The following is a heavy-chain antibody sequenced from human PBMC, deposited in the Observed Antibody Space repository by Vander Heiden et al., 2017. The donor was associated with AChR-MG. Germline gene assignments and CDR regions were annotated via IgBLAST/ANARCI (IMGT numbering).Heavy chain of an antibody. CDR1: GFPFSSYS. V-gene: IGHV3-21*01. CDR3: ARDAADHPGYFDL. J-gene: IGHJ2*01. Sequence: EVQRVESGGGLVKPGGSLRLSCAASGFPFSSYSMNWVRQAPGKGLEWVSSISSSSSYIYYADSVKGRFTISRDNAKNSLYLQMNSLRAEDTAVYYCARDAADHPGYFDLWGRGTLVTVSS. CDR2: ISSSSSYI.